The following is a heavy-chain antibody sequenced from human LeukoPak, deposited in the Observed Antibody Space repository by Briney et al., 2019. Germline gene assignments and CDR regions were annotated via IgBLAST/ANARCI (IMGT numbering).Heavy chain of an antibody. CDR2: ISGSGGST. V-gene: IGHV3-23*01. CDR1: GFTFSSYA. D-gene: IGHD6-13*01. Sequence: GGSLRLSCAASGFTFSSYAMSWVRQAPGKGLEWVSAISGSGGSTYYADSVKGRFTISRDNSKNTLYLQMNSLRAEDTAVYFCARDLWQQMDYWGQGTLVTVSS. J-gene: IGHJ4*02. CDR3: ARDLWQQMDY.